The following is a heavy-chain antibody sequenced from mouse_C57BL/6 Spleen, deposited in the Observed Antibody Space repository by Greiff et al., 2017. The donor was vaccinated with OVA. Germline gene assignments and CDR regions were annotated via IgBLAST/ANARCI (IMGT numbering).Heavy chain of an antibody. CDR2: IYPGDGDT. CDR3: ARDPYYFDY. CDR1: GYAFSSSW. V-gene: IGHV1-82*01. J-gene: IGHJ2*01. Sequence: QVQLQQSGPVLVKPGASVKISCKASGYAFSSSWMNWVKQRPGKGLEWIGRIYPGDGDTNYNGKFKGKATLTAAKSSSTAYMQLSSLTSEDSAVYFCARDPYYFDYWGQGTTLTVSS.